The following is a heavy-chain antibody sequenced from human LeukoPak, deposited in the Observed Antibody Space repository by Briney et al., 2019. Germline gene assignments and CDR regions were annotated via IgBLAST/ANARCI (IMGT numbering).Heavy chain of an antibody. CDR3: ASGDYGDYAGPSGY. V-gene: IGHV3-21*01. CDR1: GFTFSTYS. J-gene: IGHJ4*02. CDR2: ISISSSYI. Sequence: GGSLRLSCAASGFTFSTYSMNWVRQAPGKGLEWVSSISISSSYIYYADSVKGRFTISRDNAKNSLYLQMNSLRADDTAVYYCASGDYGDYAGPSGYWGQGTLVTVSS. D-gene: IGHD4-17*01.